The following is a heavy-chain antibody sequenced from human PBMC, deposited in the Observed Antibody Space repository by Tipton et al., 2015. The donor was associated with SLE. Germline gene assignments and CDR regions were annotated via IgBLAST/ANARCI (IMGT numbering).Heavy chain of an antibody. Sequence: TLSLTCIVSGASIGSSSSSWAWIRQSPNKGLEWIGNIYYDGNTYYNPSLKSRVTISADTSKNVFSLRLSSVTAADTAMYYCAREEGQWDAFDIWGQGTMVTVSS. D-gene: IGHD6-19*01. CDR3: AREEGQWDAFDI. J-gene: IGHJ3*02. CDR2: IYYDGNT. V-gene: IGHV4-39*07. CDR1: GASIGSSSSS.